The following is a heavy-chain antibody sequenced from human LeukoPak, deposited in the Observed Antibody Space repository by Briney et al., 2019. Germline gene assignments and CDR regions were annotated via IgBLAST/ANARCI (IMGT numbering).Heavy chain of an antibody. CDR2: INHSGST. Sequence: SETLSLTCAVYGGSFSGYYWSWIRQPPGKGLEWIGEINHSGSTNYNPSLKSRVTISVDTSKNQFSLKLSSVTTADTAVYYCARGFYSSSDGLTECWGQGTLVTVSS. V-gene: IGHV4-34*01. CDR3: ARGFYSSSDGLTEC. D-gene: IGHD6-6*01. J-gene: IGHJ4*02. CDR1: GGSFSGYY.